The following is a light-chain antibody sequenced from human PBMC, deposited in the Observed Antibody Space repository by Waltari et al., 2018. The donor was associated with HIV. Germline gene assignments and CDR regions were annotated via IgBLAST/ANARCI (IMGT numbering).Light chain of an antibody. CDR3: AAWDDSLSGWV. V-gene: IGLV1-47*01. CDR1: SSNIGDNY. Sequence: QSALTQPPSTSGTPGQTVTIPCSGSSSNIGDNYVSWYQQLPGTAPKLLIYRNSQRPSGVRDRFSGSKSGTSASLAINDLRSEDEAEYHCAAWDDSLSGWVFGGGINLTVL. J-gene: IGLJ3*02. CDR2: RNS.